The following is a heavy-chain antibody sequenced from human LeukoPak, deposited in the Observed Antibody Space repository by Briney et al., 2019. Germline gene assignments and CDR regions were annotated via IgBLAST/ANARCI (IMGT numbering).Heavy chain of an antibody. V-gene: IGHV3-21*01. CDR1: GFTFSSYT. D-gene: IGHD1-26*01. CDR2: ITDSSSSR. Sequence: GGSLRLSCAASGFTFSSYTMNWVRQAPGKGLEWVSSITDSSSSRYYADSVKGRFTIPRDNAKNSLYLQMNSLRAEDTAVYYCARDFSSGSYYGDYFFDYWGQGTLVTVSS. CDR3: ARDFSSGSYYGDYFFDY. J-gene: IGHJ4*02.